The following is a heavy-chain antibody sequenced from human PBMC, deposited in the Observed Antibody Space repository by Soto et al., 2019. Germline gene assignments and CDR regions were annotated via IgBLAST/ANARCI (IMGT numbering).Heavy chain of an antibody. Sequence: PGGSLRLSCAASGFIFRSFGMHWVRQAPGLGLAWVGLISYDGAKKYYGHSVKGRFTIPRENYKKPLFLQLNSLIAEDTAMYYCARESNHYLANYYYGMDXGGQVTTFTVS. D-gene: IGHD1-26*01. J-gene: IGHJ6*02. CDR1: GFIFRSFG. V-gene: IGHV3-33*01. CDR2: ISYDGAKK. CDR3: ARESNHYLANYYYGMDX.